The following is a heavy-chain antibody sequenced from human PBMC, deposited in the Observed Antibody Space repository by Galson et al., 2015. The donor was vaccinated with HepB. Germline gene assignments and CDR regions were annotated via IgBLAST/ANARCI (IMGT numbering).Heavy chain of an antibody. V-gene: IGHV5-51*01. CDR3: ARLGGAPYSSSWSPGRHAFDI. CDR1: GYSFTSYW. J-gene: IGHJ3*02. CDR2: IYPGDSDT. D-gene: IGHD6-13*01. Sequence: QSGAEVKKPGESLKISCKGSGYSFTSYWIGWVRQMPGKGLEWMGIIYPGDSDTRYSPSFQGQVTISADKSISTAYLQWSSLKASDTAMYYCARLGGAPYSSSWSPGRHAFDIWGQGTMVTVSS.